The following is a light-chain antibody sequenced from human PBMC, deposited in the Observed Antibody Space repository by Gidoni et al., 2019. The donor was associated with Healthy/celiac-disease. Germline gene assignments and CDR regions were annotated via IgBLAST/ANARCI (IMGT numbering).Light chain of an antibody. Sequence: QSALTQPASVSGSPGQSITISCTGTSSAVGGYNYVSWYQQHPGKAPKLMIYDVSTRPSGVSNRFSGSKSGNTASRTISGLQAEDEADYYCSSYTSSSTATVFGGGTKLTVL. J-gene: IGLJ3*02. V-gene: IGLV2-14*01. CDR3: SSYTSSSTATV. CDR2: DVS. CDR1: SSAVGGYNY.